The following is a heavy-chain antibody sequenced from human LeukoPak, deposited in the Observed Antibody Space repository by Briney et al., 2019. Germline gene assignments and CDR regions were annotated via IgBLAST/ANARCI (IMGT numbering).Heavy chain of an antibody. CDR2: ISADGIRT. CDR3: TRGISYTMNI. Sequence: GGSLRLSCAASGSGFAFAGAWMHWVRQVPGKGPEWVSHISADGIRTTYADSVKGRFIISRDNAKNTLYLQMSSLRAEDTAVYYCTRGISYTMNIWGQGTTVTVSS. J-gene: IGHJ6*02. D-gene: IGHD2/OR15-2a*01. CDR1: GSGFAFAGAW. V-gene: IGHV3-74*01.